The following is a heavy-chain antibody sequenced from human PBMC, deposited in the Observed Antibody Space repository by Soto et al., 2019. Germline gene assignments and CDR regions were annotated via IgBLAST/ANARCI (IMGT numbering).Heavy chain of an antibody. D-gene: IGHD2-15*01. CDR2: INPNSGGT. CDR1: GYGLAGYY. Sequence: SVEVTWKASGYGLAGYYRRWVRQAPGQGLEWMGWINPNSGGTNYAQNFQCMVTMTRDTSISTAYMELSRVRSDDTAVYYCATTPDNWFAPWGKGTLVPVSS. J-gene: IGHJ5*02. CDR3: ATTPDNWFAP. V-gene: IGHV1-2*02.